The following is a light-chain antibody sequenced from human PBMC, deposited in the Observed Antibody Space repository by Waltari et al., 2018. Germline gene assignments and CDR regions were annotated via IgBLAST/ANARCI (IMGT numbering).Light chain of an antibody. V-gene: IGKV3-11*01. Sequence: EIVLTQSPATLSLSPGERATLSCRASQPVSSFLAWYQHKPGQAPRLLIYDASNRASGIPARFSGSGSGTDFTLTISSLEPEDFALYYCQQRSDWPLTFGGGTKVEI. CDR1: QPVSSF. J-gene: IGKJ4*01. CDR3: QQRSDWPLT. CDR2: DAS.